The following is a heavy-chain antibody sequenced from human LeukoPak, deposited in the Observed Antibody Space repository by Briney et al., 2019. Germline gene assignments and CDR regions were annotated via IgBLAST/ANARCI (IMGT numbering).Heavy chain of an antibody. CDR2: ISWDSGSI. CDR3: ATDITMVVVEGPFDI. V-gene: IGHV3-9*01. J-gene: IGHJ3*02. CDR1: GFTCDDYA. Sequence: GGSLRLSCAASGFTCDDYAMHWVRQAPGKGLEWVSGISWDSGSIVYADSVKGRFTISRDNAKNSLYLQMNSLRAEDTALYYCATDITMVVVEGPFDIWGQGTMVTVSS. D-gene: IGHD2-21*01.